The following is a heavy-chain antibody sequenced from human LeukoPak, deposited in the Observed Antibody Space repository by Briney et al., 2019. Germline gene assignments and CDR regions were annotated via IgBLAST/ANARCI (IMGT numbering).Heavy chain of an antibody. V-gene: IGHV1-69*05. J-gene: IGHJ4*02. D-gene: IGHD6-25*01. CDR3: ARGLLYGSAGGG. Sequence: SVKVSCKASGGTFSSYAISWVRQAPGQGLEWMGGIIPIFGTANYAQKFQGRVTITTDESTSTAYMELSSLRSEDTAVYYCARGLLYGSAGGGWGKEPLVTASS. CDR2: IIPIFGTA. CDR1: GGTFSSYA.